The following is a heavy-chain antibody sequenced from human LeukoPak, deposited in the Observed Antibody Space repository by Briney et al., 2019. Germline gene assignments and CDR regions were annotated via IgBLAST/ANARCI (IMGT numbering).Heavy chain of an antibody. Sequence: GGSLRLSCAASGFTFSSYSMNWVRQAPGKGLEWVSSISSGSSFTYYADSVKGRFTISRDYAKNSLYLQMNSLRAEDTAVYYCARDSSGSDHFDNWGQGTLVTVSS. V-gene: IGHV3-21*01. D-gene: IGHD3-10*01. CDR2: ISSGSSFT. J-gene: IGHJ4*02. CDR1: GFTFSSYS. CDR3: ARDSSGSDHFDN.